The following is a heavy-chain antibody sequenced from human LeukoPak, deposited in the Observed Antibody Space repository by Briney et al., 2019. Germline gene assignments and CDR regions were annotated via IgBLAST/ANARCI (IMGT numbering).Heavy chain of an antibody. Sequence: SETLSLTCTVSGYSISSGYYWGWIRQPPGKGLEWIGSIYHSGSTSYNPSLKSRVTISVDTSKNQFSLKLSSVTAADTAVYYCARGLMITFGGVIAYWGQGTLVTVSS. J-gene: IGHJ4*02. CDR3: ARGLMITFGGVIAY. V-gene: IGHV4-38-2*02. D-gene: IGHD3-16*02. CDR1: GYSISSGYY. CDR2: IYHSGST.